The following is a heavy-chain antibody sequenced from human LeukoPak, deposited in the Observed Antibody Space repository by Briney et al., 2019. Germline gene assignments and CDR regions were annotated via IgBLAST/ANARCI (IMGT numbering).Heavy chain of an antibody. D-gene: IGHD2-21*02. CDR3: ARHPRVTAYYDY. J-gene: IGHJ4*02. CDR1: GGSFSGYY. CDR2: INHSGST. V-gene: IGHV4-34*01. Sequence: SETLSLTCAVYGGSFSGYYWSWIRQPPGKGLEWIGEINHSGSTNYNPSLKSRVTISVDTSKNQFSLELSSVTAADTAVYFCARHPRVTAYYDYWGQGTLVTVSS.